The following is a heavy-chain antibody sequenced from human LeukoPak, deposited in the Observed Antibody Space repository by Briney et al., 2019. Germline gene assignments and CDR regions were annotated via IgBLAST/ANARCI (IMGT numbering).Heavy chain of an antibody. CDR1: GGSISSYY. CDR3: ARRGELLSGEYDY. J-gene: IGHJ4*02. V-gene: IGHV4-59*08. CDR2: IYYSGST. Sequence: SETLSLTCTVPGGSISSYYWSWIRQPPGKGLEWIGYIYYSGSTNYNPSLKSRVTISVDTSKNQFSLKLSSVTAADTAVYYCARRGELLSGEYDYWGQGTLVTVSS. D-gene: IGHD3-10*01.